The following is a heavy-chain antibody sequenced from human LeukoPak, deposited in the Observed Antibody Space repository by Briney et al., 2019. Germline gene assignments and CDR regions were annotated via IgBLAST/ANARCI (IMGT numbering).Heavy chain of an antibody. D-gene: IGHD3-10*01. CDR3: AKEGAYPIITYDS. Sequence: PGGSLRLSCAASGFTVSSDYMSWVRQAPGRRLEWVSVIYTDGRTFFADFVKGRLSFSRDNARTSLYLQMDSLRAEDTAVYYCAKEGAYPIITYDSWGQGALVTVSS. J-gene: IGHJ5*01. CDR1: GFTVSSDY. CDR2: IYTDGRT. V-gene: IGHV3-53*01.